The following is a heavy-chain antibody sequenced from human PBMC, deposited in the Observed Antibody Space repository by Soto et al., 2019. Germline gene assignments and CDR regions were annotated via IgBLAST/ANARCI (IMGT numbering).Heavy chain of an antibody. D-gene: IGHD3-3*01. CDR3: ATSGVCGVVIFVDY. J-gene: IGHJ4*02. CDR1: GFTVSSNY. CDR2: IYSGGST. Sequence: EVQLVESGGGLIQPGGSLRLSCAASGFTVSSNYMSWVRQAPGKGLEWVSVIYSGGSTYYADSVKGRFTISRDNSKNTLYLQMNSLRAEDTAVYYCATSGVCGVVIFVDYWGQGTLVTVSS. V-gene: IGHV3-66*03.